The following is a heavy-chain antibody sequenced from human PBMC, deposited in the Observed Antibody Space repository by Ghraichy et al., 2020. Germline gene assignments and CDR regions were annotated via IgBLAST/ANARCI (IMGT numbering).Heavy chain of an antibody. Sequence: ESLNISCAVYGGSFSDYYWTWIRQSPGKGLEWIGDINRSERTFYNPSLKSRVIISVDISKNQFSLKLSSVTAADTAVYYCARRRRSSTSVTTRFFDSWGQGDLVTVSS. CDR3: ARRRRSSTSVTTRFFDS. CDR1: GGSFSDYY. J-gene: IGHJ4*02. CDR2: INRSERT. D-gene: IGHD4-17*01. V-gene: IGHV4-34*01.